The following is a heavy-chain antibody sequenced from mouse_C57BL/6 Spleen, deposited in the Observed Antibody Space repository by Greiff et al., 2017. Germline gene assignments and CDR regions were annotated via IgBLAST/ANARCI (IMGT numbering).Heavy chain of an antibody. CDR3: ARGRDYYGYYYAMDY. Sequence: EVNVVESEGGLVQPGSSMKLSCTASGFTFSDYYMAWVRQVPEKGLEWVANINYDGSSTYYLDSLQSRFIISRDNAKNILYLQMSSLKSEDTATYYCARGRDYYGYYYAMDYWGQGTSVTVSS. CDR1: GFTFSDYY. D-gene: IGHD1-1*01. V-gene: IGHV5-16*01. J-gene: IGHJ4*01. CDR2: INYDGSST.